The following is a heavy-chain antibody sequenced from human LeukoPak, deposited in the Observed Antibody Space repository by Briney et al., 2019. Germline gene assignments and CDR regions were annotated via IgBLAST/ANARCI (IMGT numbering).Heavy chain of an antibody. CDR1: GFTFDDCA. J-gene: IGHJ4*02. D-gene: IGHD2-2*01. CDR2: ISWNSGSI. CDR3: AKDISSGVVPAANDY. V-gene: IGHV3-9*01. Sequence: GGSLRLSCAASGFTFDDCAMHWVRQAPGKGLEWVSGISWNSGSIGYADSVKGRFTISRDNAKNSLYLQMNSLRAEDTALYYCAKDISSGVVPAANDYWGQGTLVTVSS.